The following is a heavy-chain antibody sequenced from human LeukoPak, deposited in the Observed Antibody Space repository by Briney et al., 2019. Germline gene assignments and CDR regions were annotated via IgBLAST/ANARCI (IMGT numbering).Heavy chain of an antibody. J-gene: IGHJ4*02. CDR3: ARGGYSGFDPFDY. V-gene: IGHV1-2*02. D-gene: IGHD5-12*01. CDR2: INPISGVT. CDR1: GYPFPSYY. Sequence: ASGQFSCHASGYPFPSYYMHWVRPATGQGREWMGWINPISGVTNFAQNFLGRVSMSRDTSIRTAYLDMYSLTFDDTAVFYCARGGYSGFDPFDYWGQGTLVTVSS.